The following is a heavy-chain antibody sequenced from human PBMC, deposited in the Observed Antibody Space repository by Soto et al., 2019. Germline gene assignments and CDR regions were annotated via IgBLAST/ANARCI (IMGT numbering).Heavy chain of an antibody. D-gene: IGHD6-13*01. CDR3: ARAAYSSSWYADF. CDR1: GFTFSRYW. Sequence: EMQLVESGGGLVQPGESLRLSCAASGFTFSRYWMHWVLQSPEKGLVWVSHINTDGSNSNYADSVKGRFTISRDNAKNTLYLQMAGLEAEATALYYCARAAYSSSWYADFWGQGTLVTVSS. CDR2: INTDGSNS. J-gene: IGHJ4*02. V-gene: IGHV3-74*02.